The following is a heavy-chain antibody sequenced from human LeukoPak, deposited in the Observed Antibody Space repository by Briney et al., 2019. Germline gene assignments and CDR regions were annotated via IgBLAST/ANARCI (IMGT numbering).Heavy chain of an antibody. CDR1: GGSISSYY. CDR2: FYYSGST. J-gene: IGHJ6*02. D-gene: IGHD5-24*01. V-gene: IGHV4-59*01. CDR3: ARHRGDGYNWDYYYGMDV. Sequence: SETLSLTCTVSGGSISSYYWSWIRQPPGKGLEWIGFFYYSGSTNYNPSLKSRVTISVDTSKNQFSLKLSSVTAADTAVYYCARHRGDGYNWDYYYGMDVWGQGTTATVSS.